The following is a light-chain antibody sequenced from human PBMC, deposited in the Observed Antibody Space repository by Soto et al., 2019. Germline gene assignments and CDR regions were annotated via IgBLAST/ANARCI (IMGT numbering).Light chain of an antibody. CDR3: QQFGYSQYT. Sequence: EIVLTQSPDTLSLSPGERATLSCRASQSVSSTSLAWYQQKPGQAPRLLIYGASIRATGIPDRFSGSGSGPDFTLTISRLAPEDFVVYYCQQFGYSQYTFGQGTKLEIK. V-gene: IGKV3-20*01. CDR2: GAS. J-gene: IGKJ2*01. CDR1: QSVSSTS.